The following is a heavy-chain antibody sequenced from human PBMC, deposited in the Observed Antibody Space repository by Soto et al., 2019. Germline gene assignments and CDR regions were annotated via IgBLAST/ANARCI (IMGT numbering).Heavy chain of an antibody. CDR3: ARDRVDGYNFDY. CDR2: INPSGGST. Sequence: QVQLVQSGAEVKKPGASVKVYCKAFGYTFTSYYMNWVRQAPGQGLEWMGIINPSGGSTSYAQKFQGRVTMTRDTSTSTVYMELSSLRSVDTAVYYCARDRVDGYNFDYWGQGTLVTVSS. CDR1: GYTFTSYY. J-gene: IGHJ4*02. D-gene: IGHD5-12*01. V-gene: IGHV1-46*01.